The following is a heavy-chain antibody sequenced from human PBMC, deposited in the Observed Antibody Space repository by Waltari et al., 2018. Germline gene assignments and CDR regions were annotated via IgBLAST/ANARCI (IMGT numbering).Heavy chain of an antibody. D-gene: IGHD5-12*01. CDR3: AKDEKSGDGYVTFDH. CDR1: GFTFSSYA. Sequence: EVQLLESGGGLVQPGGSLRLSCAASGFTFSSYAMSWGRQAPGKGLEWVSGIIGSGTSTYYAGSVKGRFTISRDNSKNTVYLQMNSLRAEDTAVYYCAKDEKSGDGYVTFDHWGQGTLLTVSS. CDR2: IIGSGTST. J-gene: IGHJ4*02. V-gene: IGHV3-23*01.